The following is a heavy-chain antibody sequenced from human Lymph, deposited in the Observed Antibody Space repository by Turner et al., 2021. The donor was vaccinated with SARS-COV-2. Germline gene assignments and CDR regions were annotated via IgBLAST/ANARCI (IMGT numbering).Heavy chain of an antibody. CDR2: MNPNSGNT. CDR3: ARGRYSGGGMDV. CDR1: GYTFTSYD. Sequence: QVQLVQSGAEVKKPGASVKVSCKASGYTFTSYDISWVRQATGQGLEWMGWMNPNSGNTGYAQKFHGRVTMTRNISISTAYMDLSTLRSEDTAVYYCARGRYSGGGMDVWGQGTTVTVSS. J-gene: IGHJ6*02. D-gene: IGHD1-26*01. V-gene: IGHV1-8*01.